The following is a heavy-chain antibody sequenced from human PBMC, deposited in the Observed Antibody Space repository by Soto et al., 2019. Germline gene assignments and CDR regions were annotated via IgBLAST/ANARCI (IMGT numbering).Heavy chain of an antibody. J-gene: IGHJ4*02. CDR3: ADGGEWSFNFVY. Sequence: GGSLRLSCAVSGLPFNDAWFSWVRQAPGKGLEWLVGISASGDNSYYADSAKGRFTISRDNSKGTLYLQMNNLRAEDTAVYYCADGGEWSFNFVYWGQGTLVTVSS. D-gene: IGHD3-3*01. CDR1: GLPFNDAW. V-gene: IGHV3-23*01. CDR2: ISASGDNS.